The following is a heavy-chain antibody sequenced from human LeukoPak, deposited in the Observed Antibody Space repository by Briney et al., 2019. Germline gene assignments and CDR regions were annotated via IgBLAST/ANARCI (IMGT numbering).Heavy chain of an antibody. CDR3: ASSLWFGELLYNDY. D-gene: IGHD3-10*01. CDR2: IYSGGST. V-gene: IGHV3-66*01. J-gene: IGHJ4*02. Sequence: GGSLRLSCAASGFTVSSNYMSWVRQAPGKGLEWVSVIYSGGSTYYADSVKGRFTISRDNSKNTLYLQMNSLRAEDTAVYYCASSLWFGELLYNDYWGQGTLVTVSS. CDR1: GFTVSSNY.